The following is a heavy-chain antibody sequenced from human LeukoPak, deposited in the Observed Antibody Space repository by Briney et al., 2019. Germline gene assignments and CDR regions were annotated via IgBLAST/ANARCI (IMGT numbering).Heavy chain of an antibody. CDR2: IYYSGST. J-gene: IGHJ4*02. CDR1: GGSISSGGYY. CDR3: ARDGGCSGGSCYSGYFDY. Sequence: SQTLSLTCTVSGGSISSGGYYWSWIRQHPGKGLEWIGYIYYSGSTYYNPSLKSRVTISVDTSKNQFSLKLSSVTAADTAVYYCARDGGCSGGSCYSGYFDYWGQGTQVTVSS. D-gene: IGHD2-15*01. V-gene: IGHV4-31*03.